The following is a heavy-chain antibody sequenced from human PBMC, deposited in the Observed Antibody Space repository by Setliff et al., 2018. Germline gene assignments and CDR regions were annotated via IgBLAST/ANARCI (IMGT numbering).Heavy chain of an antibody. D-gene: IGHD2-15*01. CDR1: GFTFTSSA. J-gene: IGHJ4*02. V-gene: IGHV1-58*01. CDR3: AKRGPYCSGGTCHYYFDY. CDR2: IVVGSGNT. Sequence: SVKVSCKASGFTFTSSAVQWVRQARGQRLEWIGWIVVGSGNTNYAQKFQERVTITRDMSTSTAYMELSSLRAEDTAVYYCAKRGPYCSGGTCHYYFDYWGQGTLVTVSS.